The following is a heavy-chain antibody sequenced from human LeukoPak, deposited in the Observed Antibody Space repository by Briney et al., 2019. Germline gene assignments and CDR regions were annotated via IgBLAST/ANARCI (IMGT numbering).Heavy chain of an antibody. Sequence: SGTPSLTCTVSGGSISSYYWSWIRQPAGKGLEWIGRFYSGGGTDYNPSLKSRVTMSVDTSKNQFSLKRSSVTAADTAVYYCARVYSGYDLPGSLANYYFDYWGQGTLVTVSS. CDR1: GGSISSYY. V-gene: IGHV4-4*07. CDR3: ARVYSGYDLPGSLANYYFDY. CDR2: FYSGGGT. D-gene: IGHD5-12*01. J-gene: IGHJ4*02.